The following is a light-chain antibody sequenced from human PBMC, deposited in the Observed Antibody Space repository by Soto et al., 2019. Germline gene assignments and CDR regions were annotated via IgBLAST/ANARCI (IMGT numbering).Light chain of an antibody. V-gene: IGKV3-15*01. Sequence: EIVMTQAPATLSVSPGERATLSFKASQSVSGNLAWYQQKPGQAPRLLIYGASTRATGIPARFSGSGSGTEFTLTLSSLQSEDFAVYYCQQYNYWPPNFGQGTRLEIK. CDR3: QQYNYWPPN. CDR1: QSVSGN. J-gene: IGKJ5*01. CDR2: GAS.